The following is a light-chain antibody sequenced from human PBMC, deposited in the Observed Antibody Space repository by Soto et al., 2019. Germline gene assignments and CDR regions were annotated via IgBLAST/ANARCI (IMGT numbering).Light chain of an antibody. J-gene: IGKJ1*01. V-gene: IGKV1-39*01. CDR2: SAS. Sequence: DIRMTQSPASLSASVGDRVTVTCRASQNIDKYLHWYQQKPGKAPNLLIFSASILQSGVPSRFIGSGSGTDFTLTISSLQPEDFATYYCQQANSFPQTFGQGTKVDIK. CDR3: QQANSFPQT. CDR1: QNIDKY.